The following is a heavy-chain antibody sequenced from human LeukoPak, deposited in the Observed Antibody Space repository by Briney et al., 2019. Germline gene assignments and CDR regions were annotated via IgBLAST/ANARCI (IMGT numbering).Heavy chain of an antibody. CDR3: ARVNNGLWFGIDY. J-gene: IGHJ4*02. CDR2: IYSGGST. D-gene: IGHD3-10*01. Sequence: PGGSLRLSCAASGFTVSSNYMSWVRQAPGKGLEWVSVIYSGGSTYYADSVKGRFTISRDNSKTTLYLQMNSLRAEDTAVYYCARVNNGLWFGIDYWGQGTLVTVSS. CDR1: GFTVSSNY. V-gene: IGHV3-66*01.